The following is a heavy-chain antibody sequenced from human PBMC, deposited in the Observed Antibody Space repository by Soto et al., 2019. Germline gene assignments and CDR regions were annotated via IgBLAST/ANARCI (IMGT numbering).Heavy chain of an antibody. CDR3: VRATATKLQGYYYYYGMDV. V-gene: IGHV1-69*02. CDR1: GGTFSSYT. D-gene: IGHD6-25*01. J-gene: IGHJ6*02. Sequence: QVQLVQSGAEVKKPGSSVKVSCKASGGTFSSYTISWVRQAPGQGLEWMGRIIPVLGIANYAQKFQGRVTITADKSTSTAYMELSSLRSEDTAVYYCVRATATKLQGYYYYYGMDVWGQGTTVTVSS. CDR2: IIPVLGIA.